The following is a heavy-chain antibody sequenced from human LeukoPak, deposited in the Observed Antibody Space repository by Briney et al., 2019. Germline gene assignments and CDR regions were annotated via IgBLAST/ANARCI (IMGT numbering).Heavy chain of an antibody. Sequence: GASVKVSCKVSGYTLTKLSMHWVRQAPGKGLEWMGGFDPEDGETIYAQKFQGRVTMTEDTSTDTAYMELSSLRSEDTAVYYCATPVGYCSSTSCYDYWGQGTLVTVSS. D-gene: IGHD2-2*01. CDR2: FDPEDGET. CDR1: GYTLTKLS. J-gene: IGHJ4*02. V-gene: IGHV1-24*01. CDR3: ATPVGYCSSTSCYDY.